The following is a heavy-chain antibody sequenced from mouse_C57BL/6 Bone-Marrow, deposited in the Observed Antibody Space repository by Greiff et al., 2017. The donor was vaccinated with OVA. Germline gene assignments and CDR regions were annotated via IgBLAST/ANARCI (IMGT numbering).Heavy chain of an antibody. Sequence: EVQLQQSGPELVKPGASVKISCKASGYTFTDYYMNWVKQSHGKSLEWIGDINPNNGGTSYNQKFKGKATLTVDKSSSTAYMELSSLTSEDSAVYYCAREGYYEAMDYWGQGTSVTVSS. J-gene: IGHJ4*01. V-gene: IGHV1-26*01. CDR3: AREGYYEAMDY. CDR1: GYTFTDYY. CDR2: INPNNGGT. D-gene: IGHD1-1*01.